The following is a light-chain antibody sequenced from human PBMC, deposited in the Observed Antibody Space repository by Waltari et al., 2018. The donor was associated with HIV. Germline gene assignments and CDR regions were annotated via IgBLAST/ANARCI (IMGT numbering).Light chain of an antibody. J-gene: IGLJ2*01. CDR1: SGHSYYA. Sequence: QLVLTQSPSASASLGASVRLTCTLSSGHSYYAIAWHQQQPGKGPRYRMKLNNDGSHTKGDGIPDRFSGSSSGAERYLTISSLQSEDEADYYCQTWGTGIHVVFGGGTKLSVL. V-gene: IGLV4-69*01. CDR3: QTWGTGIHVV. CDR2: LNNDGSH.